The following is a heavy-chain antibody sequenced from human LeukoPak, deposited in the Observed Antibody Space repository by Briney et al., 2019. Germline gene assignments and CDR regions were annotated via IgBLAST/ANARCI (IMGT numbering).Heavy chain of an antibody. CDR2: IYTSGST. CDR3: ARDSTIGYCSGGSCYSTSYFDY. Sequence: SETLSLTCTVSGGSISSYYWSWIRQPAGKGLEWIGRIYTSGSTNYNPSLKRRVPMSVDTSKNQFSLKLSSVPAADTAVYYCARDSTIGYCSGGSCYSTSYFDYWGQGTLVTVSS. D-gene: IGHD2-15*01. CDR1: GGSISSYY. V-gene: IGHV4-4*07. J-gene: IGHJ4*02.